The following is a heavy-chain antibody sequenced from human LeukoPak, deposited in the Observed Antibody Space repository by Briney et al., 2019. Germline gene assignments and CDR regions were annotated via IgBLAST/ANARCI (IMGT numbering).Heavy chain of an antibody. Sequence: GESLKISCKGSGYSFTSYWIGWVRPTPGKGLEGMGIIYPGASDTRYSPSFQGQVTISADKSISTAYLQWSSLKASDTAMYYCARLSYDFWSGSPDAFDIWGQGIMVTVSS. CDR1: GYSFTSYW. J-gene: IGHJ3*02. CDR3: ARLSYDFWSGSPDAFDI. CDR2: IYPGASDT. D-gene: IGHD3-3*01. V-gene: IGHV5-51*01.